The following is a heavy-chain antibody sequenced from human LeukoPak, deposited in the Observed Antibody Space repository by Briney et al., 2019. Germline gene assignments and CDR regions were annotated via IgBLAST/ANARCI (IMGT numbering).Heavy chain of an antibody. J-gene: IGHJ5*02. Sequence: GASVKVSCKASGGTFSSYAISWVRQAPGQGLEWMGRIIPILGIANYAQKLQGRVTITADKSTSTAYMELSSLRSEDTAVYYCARDPRIAAAGDNWFDPWGQGTLVTVSS. CDR1: GGTFSSYA. V-gene: IGHV1-69*04. D-gene: IGHD6-13*01. CDR2: IIPILGIA. CDR3: ARDPRIAAAGDNWFDP.